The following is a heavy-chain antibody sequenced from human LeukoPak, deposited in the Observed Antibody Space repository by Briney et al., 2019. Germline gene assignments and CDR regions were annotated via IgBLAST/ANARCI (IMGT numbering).Heavy chain of an antibody. CDR2: ILYDGNNK. Sequence: PGRSLRLSCAASGFTFSTYGMHWVRQAPGKGLEWVAVILYDGNNKNYADSVKGRFTIPRDNSKNTLYLQMSSLRAEDTAVYYCATELIRHNGNGGDYWGPGTLVTVSS. V-gene: IGHV3-30*03. CDR1: GFTFSTYG. CDR3: ATELIRHNGNGGDY. D-gene: IGHD1-20*01. J-gene: IGHJ4*02.